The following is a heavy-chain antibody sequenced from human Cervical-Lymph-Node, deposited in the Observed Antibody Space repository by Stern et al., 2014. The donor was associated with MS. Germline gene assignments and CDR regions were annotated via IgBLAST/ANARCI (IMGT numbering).Heavy chain of an antibody. CDR3: ARGSGAFDN. J-gene: IGHJ4*02. CDR1: GFSFSDHY. CDR2: ISGTGGST. V-gene: IGHV3-11*01. Sequence: QVQLVESGGGLVKPGGSLRLSCVASGFSFSDHYMSWIRQTPGKELERISYISGTGGSTHYADSVKGRFTISRDNANNSVYLQMTSLRVEDTAIYYCARGSGAFDNWGLGILVTVSS.